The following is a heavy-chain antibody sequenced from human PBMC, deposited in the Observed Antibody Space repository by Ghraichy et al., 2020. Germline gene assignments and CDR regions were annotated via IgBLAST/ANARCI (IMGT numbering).Heavy chain of an antibody. J-gene: IGHJ6*02. CDR2: SSSSGRST. V-gene: IGHV3-48*02. CDR3: ARASMVVRFYYYDGMDV. CDR1: GFTLSGFG. D-gene: IGHD2-15*01. Sequence: GGSPRLSCVGSGFTLSGFGMNWVRQSPGKGLEWVSYSSSSGRSTFYADSVKGRFTISRDNAKNSLSLKMNSLRDEDTAVYYCARASMVVRFYYYDGMDVWGQGTTVTVSS.